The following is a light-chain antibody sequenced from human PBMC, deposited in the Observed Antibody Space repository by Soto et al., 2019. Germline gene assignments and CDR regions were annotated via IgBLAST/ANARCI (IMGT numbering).Light chain of an antibody. CDR1: QIVSSRY. V-gene: IGKV3-20*01. CDR3: QQYGSSPPIT. CDR2: GAS. Sequence: EIVLTQSPGTLSLSPGERATLSSRDSQIVSSRYLAWYQQKPGQAPRLLIYGASSRATGIPYRFSGGGSGTHFNLTISRLEPEDFAVYYCQQYGSSPPITFGGGTKVDIK. J-gene: IGKJ4*01.